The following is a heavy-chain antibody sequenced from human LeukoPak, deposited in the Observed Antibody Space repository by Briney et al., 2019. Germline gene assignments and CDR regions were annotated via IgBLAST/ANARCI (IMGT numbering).Heavy chain of an antibody. CDR3: ARDGDYYYMNLGEYFQH. D-gene: IGHD3-22*01. V-gene: IGHV1-69*06. CDR1: GGTFSSYA. Sequence: ASVKVSCKASGGTFSSYAISWVRQAPGQGLEWMGGIIPIFGTANYAQKFQGRVTITADKSTSTAYMELSSLRSDDTAVYYCARDGDYYYMNLGEYFQHWGQGTLVTVSS. CDR2: IIPIFGTA. J-gene: IGHJ1*01.